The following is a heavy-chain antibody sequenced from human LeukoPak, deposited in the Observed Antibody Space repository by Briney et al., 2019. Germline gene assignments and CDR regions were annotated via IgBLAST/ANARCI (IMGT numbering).Heavy chain of an antibody. D-gene: IGHD5-24*01. Sequence: GESLKISCKGSGYSFTSYWIGWVRQMPGKGLEWMGIIYPGDSDTRYSPSFQGQVTISADKSISTAYLQWSSLKASDTAMYYCARHRVEMATTIPGGYWGQGTLVTVSS. V-gene: IGHV5-51*01. CDR2: IYPGDSDT. J-gene: IGHJ4*02. CDR1: GYSFTSYW. CDR3: ARHRVEMATTIPGGY.